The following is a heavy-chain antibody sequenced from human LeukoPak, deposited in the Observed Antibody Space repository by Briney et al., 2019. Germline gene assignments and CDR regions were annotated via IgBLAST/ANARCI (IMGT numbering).Heavy chain of an antibody. V-gene: IGHV4-59*08. J-gene: IGHJ4*02. CDR1: GGSISSYY. CDR2: IYYSGST. CDR3: ARGEDSSSSIDY. D-gene: IGHD6-6*01. Sequence: SETLSLTCTVSGGSISSYYWSWIRQPPGKGLEWIGYIYYSGSTNYNPSLKGRVTISVDTSKSQFSLKLSSVTAADTAVYYCARGEDSSSSIDYWGQGTLVTVSS.